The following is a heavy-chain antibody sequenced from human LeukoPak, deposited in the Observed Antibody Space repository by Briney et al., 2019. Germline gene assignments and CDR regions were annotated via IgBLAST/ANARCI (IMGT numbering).Heavy chain of an antibody. V-gene: IGHV3-23*01. CDR1: GFTFSSYA. CDR3: AKGGLVHRFDP. CDR2: ISGSGDNT. Sequence: GGSLRLSCAASGFTFSSYAMSWVRQAPGKGLEWVSGISGSGDNTYYADSVKGRFTISRDNSKNTLYLQMNSLRADDTAVYYCAKGGLVHRFDPWGQGTLVTVSS. J-gene: IGHJ5*02.